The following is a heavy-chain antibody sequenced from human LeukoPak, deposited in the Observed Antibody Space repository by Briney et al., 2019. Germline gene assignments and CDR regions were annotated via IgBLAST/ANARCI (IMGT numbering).Heavy chain of an antibody. CDR2: IYHSGST. CDR3: AREKSGRVYGMHV. J-gene: IGHJ6*04. CDR1: GYSISSGYY. V-gene: IGHV4-38-2*02. Sequence: SETLSLTCAVSGYSISSGYYWGWIRQPPGKGLEWIGSIYHSGSTYYNPSLKSRVTISVDTSKNQFSLKLSSVTAADTAVYYCAREKSGRVYGMHVWGKGTTVTVSS.